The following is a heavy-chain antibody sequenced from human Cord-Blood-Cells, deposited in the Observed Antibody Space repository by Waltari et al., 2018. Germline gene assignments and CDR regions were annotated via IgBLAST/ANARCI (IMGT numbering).Heavy chain of an antibody. D-gene: IGHD2-2*01. CDR2: NNHSGST. CDR3: ARLPWGYCSSTSCYDAFDI. V-gene: IGHV4-34*01. J-gene: IGHJ3*02. CDR1: GGSFSGHY. Sequence: VQLQQRGAGLLQPSATLSRTSAVYGGSFSGHYRSWIRPPPGTGLEWSGENNHSGSTNYNPSLKSRVTISVDTSKNQFSLKLSSVTAADTAVYYCARLPWGYCSSTSCYDAFDIWGQGTMVTVAS.